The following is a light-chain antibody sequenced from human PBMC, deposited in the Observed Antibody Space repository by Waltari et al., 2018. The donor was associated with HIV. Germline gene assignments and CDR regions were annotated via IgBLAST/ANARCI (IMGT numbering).Light chain of an antibody. CDR3: CSYARSRSLL. V-gene: IGLV2-23*02. J-gene: IGLJ2*01. CDR1: SNDVGGFDL. CDR2: EVN. Sequence: HSALTQPASVSGSPGQSITISCTGTSNDVGGFDLVSWYQHHPGKAPKHIIFEVNKRPSGVSNRFSGSKSGNTASLTISGRQTEDETDYYCCSYARSRSLLFGGGTKLTVL.